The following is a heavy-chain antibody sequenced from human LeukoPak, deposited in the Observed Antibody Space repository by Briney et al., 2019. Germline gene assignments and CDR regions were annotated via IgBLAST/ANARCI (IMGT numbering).Heavy chain of an antibody. CDR3: ARDAIDSSGFDFDY. CDR1: GFTFSDYY. J-gene: IGHJ4*02. D-gene: IGHD3-22*01. CDR2: ISTSAGTI. Sequence: PGRSLRLSCAASGFTFSDYYMTWIRQAPGKGLEWISYISTSAGTIYYADSAKGRFTISRDNAKNSLYLQMNSLRAEDTAVYYCARDAIDSSGFDFDYWGQGTLVTVSS. V-gene: IGHV3-11*01.